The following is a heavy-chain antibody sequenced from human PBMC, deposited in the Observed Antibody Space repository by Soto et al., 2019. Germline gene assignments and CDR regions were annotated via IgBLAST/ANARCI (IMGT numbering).Heavy chain of an antibody. V-gene: IGHV1-69*08. Sequence: QVQLVQSGAAVKQPASSVKVSCKASGGTFSSYTISWVRQAPGQGLEWMGRLMPILGIANYAQTFQGRVTVTTDKTRRPAYNEHISLRSEDTGVYSCAREHEDQPLDHWCEGPLVTVSS. CDR3: AREHEDQPLDH. D-gene: IGHD6-13*01. CDR2: LMPILGIA. CDR1: GGTFSSYT. J-gene: IGHJ4*02.